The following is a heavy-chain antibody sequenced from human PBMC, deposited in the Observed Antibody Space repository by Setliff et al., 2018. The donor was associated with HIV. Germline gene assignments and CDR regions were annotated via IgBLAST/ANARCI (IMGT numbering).Heavy chain of an antibody. V-gene: IGHV3-74*01. CDR2: INSDGSGT. Sequence: GGSLRLSCAASGYNFGVYWMHWVRQVPGKGLVWVSHINSDGSGTKYADSVKGRFTMSRDNAENTLYLQTNSLRAEDTALYFCARDRGRPDSFDIWGQGTMVTVSS. D-gene: IGHD1-26*01. J-gene: IGHJ3*02. CDR1: GYNFGVYW. CDR3: ARDRGRPDSFDI.